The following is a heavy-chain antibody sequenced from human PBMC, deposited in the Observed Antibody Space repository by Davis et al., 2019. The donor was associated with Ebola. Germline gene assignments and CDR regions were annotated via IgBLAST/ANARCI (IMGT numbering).Heavy chain of an antibody. CDR3: ATVDIVATTQRRYYYYGMDV. CDR1: GGTFSSYA. J-gene: IGHJ6*02. Sequence: AASVKVSCKASGGTFSSYAISWVRQAPGQGLEWMGWIRAYNGNTNYAQKFQGRVTIPADESTSTAYMELSSLRSEDTAVYYCATVDIVATTQRRYYYYGMDVWGQGTTVTVSS. D-gene: IGHD5-12*01. V-gene: IGHV1-69*13. CDR2: IRAYNGNT.